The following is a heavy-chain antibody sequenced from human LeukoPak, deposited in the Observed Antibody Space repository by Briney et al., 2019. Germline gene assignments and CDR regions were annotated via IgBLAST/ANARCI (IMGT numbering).Heavy chain of an antibody. CDR1: GFTFDDYA. Sequence: GGSLRLSCAASGFTFDDYAMHWVRQAPGKGLEWVSGISWNSGSIGYADSVKGRFTISRDNAKNSLYLQMNSLRAEDTAVYYCARTQKSITMIVVVITHFDYWGQGTLVTVSS. CDR3: ARTQKSITMIVVVITHFDY. CDR2: ISWNSGSI. J-gene: IGHJ4*02. V-gene: IGHV3-9*01. D-gene: IGHD3-22*01.